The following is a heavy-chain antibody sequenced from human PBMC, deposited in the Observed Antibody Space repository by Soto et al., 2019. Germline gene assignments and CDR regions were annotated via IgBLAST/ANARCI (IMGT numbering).Heavy chain of an antibody. CDR2: FSSSGGLT. V-gene: IGHV3-23*01. J-gene: IGHJ4*02. Sequence: EVQLLESGGRLVLPGGSLRLSCEASGFTFTSSAMNWVGQAPGKGLEWVSGFSSSGGLTYYADSVKGRFSISRDNSKNTLYLQMNSLRAEDTAVYYCAKVGFSFDYWGQGTLVTVSS. CDR3: AKVGFSFDY. CDR1: GFTFTSSA. D-gene: IGHD3-10*01.